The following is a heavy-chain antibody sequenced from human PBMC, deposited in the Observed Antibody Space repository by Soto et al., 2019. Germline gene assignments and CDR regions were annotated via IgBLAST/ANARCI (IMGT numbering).Heavy chain of an antibody. CDR3: ARAAMSGLT. CDR1: DYSISSGYW. V-gene: IGHV4-38-2*01. Sequence: KASETLSLTCAVSDYSISSGYWWGWVRQPPGKGLEWIGSIYESGRTYYNPYNPSLKSRVTISVDTSKNQFSLKLSSVTAADTAVYYCARAAMSGLTWGQGSLVTVSS. D-gene: IGHD3-3*01. J-gene: IGHJ4*02. CDR2: IYESGRT.